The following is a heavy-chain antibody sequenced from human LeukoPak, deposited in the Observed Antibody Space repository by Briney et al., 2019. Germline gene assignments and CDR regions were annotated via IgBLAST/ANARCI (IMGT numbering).Heavy chain of an antibody. Sequence: PSETLSLTCTVSGGSISSGDYYWCWIRQPPGKGLEWIGYFYYRGSTNYNPSLKSRVTISVDTSKNQFSLKLSSVTAADTAVYYCARDRNGGNLFDYWGQGTLVTVSS. CDR2: FYYRGST. CDR3: ARDRNGGNLFDY. J-gene: IGHJ4*02. V-gene: IGHV4-30-4*01. D-gene: IGHD4-23*01. CDR1: GGSISSGDYY.